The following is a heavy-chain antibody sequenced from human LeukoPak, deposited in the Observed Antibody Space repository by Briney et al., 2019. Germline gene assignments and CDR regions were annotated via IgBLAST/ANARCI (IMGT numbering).Heavy chain of an antibody. Sequence: ASVKVSCKASGYNFAVYGMTWVRQAPGQGLEWVGWINGFNGAANYAQTLQGRVTMTTDKSTATAYLELTSLKSVDTAIYFCARGGGVGATIDYWGQGTLVTVSS. J-gene: IGHJ4*02. CDR3: ARGGGVGATIDY. CDR2: INGFNGAA. V-gene: IGHV1-18*01. CDR1: GYNFAVYG. D-gene: IGHD1-26*01.